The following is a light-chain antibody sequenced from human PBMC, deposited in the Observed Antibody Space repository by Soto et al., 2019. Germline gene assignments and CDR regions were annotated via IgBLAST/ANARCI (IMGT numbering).Light chain of an antibody. CDR1: QSISSW. CDR3: QQYNSYSWT. V-gene: IGKV1-5*03. Sequence: DIQMTQSPSTLSASVGDRVTITCRASQSISSWLAWYQQKPGKAPKLLIYKASSLESGVPSRFSGSGSGTEFTLTISSLQPDDFATYYCQQYNSYSWTFRQGTK. J-gene: IGKJ1*01. CDR2: KAS.